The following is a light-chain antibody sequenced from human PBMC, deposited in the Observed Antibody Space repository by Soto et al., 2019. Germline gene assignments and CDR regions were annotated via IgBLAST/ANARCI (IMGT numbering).Light chain of an antibody. CDR1: SSDVGAYNY. J-gene: IGLJ2*01. CDR2: EVV. V-gene: IGLV2-14*01. Sequence: QAVVTQPASVSGSPGQSITISCTGTSSDVGAYNYVSWYQHHPGKAPKLIIYEVVNRPSGISNRFSGSKSGNTASLAISGLQAEDEADYYCSSYTDSNTVLFGGGTKLTV. CDR3: SSYTDSNTVL.